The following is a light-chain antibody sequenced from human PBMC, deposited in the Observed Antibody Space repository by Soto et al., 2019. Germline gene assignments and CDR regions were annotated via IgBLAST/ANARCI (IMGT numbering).Light chain of an antibody. J-gene: IGLJ1*01. CDR3: CSYVGSPYV. CDR1: SSDVGAYDY. Sequence: QSALTQPRSLSGSPGQSVAISCTGTSSDVGAYDYVSWFQQHPGKAPKLIIYDVSKRPSGVPDRFSGSKSGNTASLTISGLQADDEADYYCCSYVGSPYVFGTGTKVTVL. V-gene: IGLV2-11*01. CDR2: DVS.